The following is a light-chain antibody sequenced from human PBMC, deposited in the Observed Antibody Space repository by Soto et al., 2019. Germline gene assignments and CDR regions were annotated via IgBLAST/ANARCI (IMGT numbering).Light chain of an antibody. V-gene: IGKV3D-20*01. CDR3: QQYGRSPYN. CDR2: YSS. CDR1: QSVSSSY. Sequence: EIVLTQSPATLSLSPGERATLSCGASQSVSSSYLAWYHQKPCLAPSLLIYYSSSSATGIPARFSGSGSGKDFTLTISRMEPEDFAVYYCQQYGRSPYNFGQGTKLEIK. J-gene: IGKJ2*01.